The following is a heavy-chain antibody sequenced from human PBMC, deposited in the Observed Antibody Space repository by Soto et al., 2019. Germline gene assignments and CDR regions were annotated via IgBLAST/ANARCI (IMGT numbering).Heavy chain of an antibody. CDR2: ISTYNGKT. CDR1: GYTFSTYP. J-gene: IGHJ4*02. D-gene: IGHD6-13*01. CDR3: ARDRVEAALGTFDQ. Sequence: QVQLVQSGAEVKKPGASVKVSCKTSGYTFSTYPISWVRQAPGQGLEWVGWISTYNGKTNYGQKFQGRVTITTDTSTSTVYMDLRNLRSDDTAVYYCARDRVEAALGTFDQWGQGTLVTVSS. V-gene: IGHV1-18*01.